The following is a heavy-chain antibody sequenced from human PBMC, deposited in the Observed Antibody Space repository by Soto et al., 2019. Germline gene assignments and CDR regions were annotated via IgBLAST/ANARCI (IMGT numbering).Heavy chain of an antibody. D-gene: IGHD2-2*01. CDR3: ARGGRDIVVVPAAMPRSPQFDY. CDR2: IYYSGST. J-gene: IGHJ4*02. CDR1: GGSISSGDYY. V-gene: IGHV4-30-4*01. Sequence: PSETLSLTCTVSGGSISSGDYYWSWIRQPPGKGLEWIGYIYYSGSTYYNPSLKSRVTISVDTSKNQFSLKLSSVTAADTAVYYCARGGRDIVVVPAAMPRSPQFDYWGQGTLVTVSS.